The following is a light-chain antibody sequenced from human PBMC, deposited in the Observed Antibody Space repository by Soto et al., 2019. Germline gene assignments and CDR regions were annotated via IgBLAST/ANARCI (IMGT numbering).Light chain of an antibody. V-gene: IGKV1-5*01. J-gene: IGKJ1*01. Sequence: DIQMTQSPSTLSASVGDRVTITCRASQSISSWLAWYQQKPGKAPKLLIYDASSLESGVPSRFSGSGSGTEFTLTISSLQPDDFAYYYCQQYNSYSGTFGQGTKVEIK. CDR2: DAS. CDR1: QSISSW. CDR3: QQYNSYSGT.